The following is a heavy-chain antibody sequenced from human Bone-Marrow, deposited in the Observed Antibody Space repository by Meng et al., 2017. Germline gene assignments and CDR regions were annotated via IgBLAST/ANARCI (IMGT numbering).Heavy chain of an antibody. CDR1: GFTFSSYA. D-gene: IGHD3-22*01. V-gene: IGHV3-30*04. CDR2: ISYDGSNK. CDR3: ARDRSWYYYDSSGYYYDY. J-gene: IGHJ4*02. Sequence: GESLKISCAASGFTFSSYAMHRVRQAPGKGLEWVTVISYDGSNKYYADSVKGRFTISRDNSKNTLYLQMNSLRAEDTAVYYCARDRSWYYYDSSGYYYDYWGQGTLVTVSS.